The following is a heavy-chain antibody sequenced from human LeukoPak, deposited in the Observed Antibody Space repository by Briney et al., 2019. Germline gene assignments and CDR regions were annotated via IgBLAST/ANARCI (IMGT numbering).Heavy chain of an antibody. CDR1: GYTFTSYG. CDR2: ISAYNGNT. J-gene: IGHJ3*02. Sequence: ASVKVSCKASGYTFTSYGISWVRQAPGQGLEWMGWISAYNGNTNYAQKLQGRVTMTTDTSTSTAYMELRSLRSGDTAVYYCARIAVDIVATGCAFDIWGQGTMVTVSS. CDR3: ARIAVDIVATGCAFDI. D-gene: IGHD5-12*01. V-gene: IGHV1-18*01.